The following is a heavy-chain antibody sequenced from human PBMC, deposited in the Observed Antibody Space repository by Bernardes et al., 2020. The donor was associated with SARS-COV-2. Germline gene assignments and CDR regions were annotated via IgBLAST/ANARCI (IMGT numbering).Heavy chain of an antibody. Sequence: SETLSLTCAVYGEPFIDYYWTWIRHSPGKGLEWIGEINHDGTTNYNPSLKSRVSMSVDRTRKRITLKLTSSTAADTGVYYCARASTPYYYYGMDVWGQGTTVTVS. CDR1: GEPFIDYY. J-gene: IGHJ6*02. CDR3: ARASTPYYYYGMDV. V-gene: IGHV4-34*01. CDR2: INHDGTT.